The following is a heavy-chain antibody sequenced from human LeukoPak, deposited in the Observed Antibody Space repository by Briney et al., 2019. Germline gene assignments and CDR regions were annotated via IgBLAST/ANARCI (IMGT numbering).Heavy chain of an antibody. J-gene: IGHJ4*02. D-gene: IGHD5-18*01. CDR2: TYPNDSDT. V-gene: IGHV5-51*01. Sequence: GESLKISCKGSGYSFTNYWIGWVRQMPGKGLEWMGITYPNDSDTRYSPSFQGLVTIPADKSISTAYLQWSSLKASDTAMYYCARHRGYNYGYSDYWGQGTLVTVSS. CDR1: GYSFTNYW. CDR3: ARHRGYNYGYSDY.